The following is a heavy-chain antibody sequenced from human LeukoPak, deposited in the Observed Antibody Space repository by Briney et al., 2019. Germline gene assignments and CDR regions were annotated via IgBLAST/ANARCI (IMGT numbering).Heavy chain of an antibody. D-gene: IGHD3-10*01. Sequence: SQTLSLTCTVSGGSISSGDYYWSWIRQPPGKGLEWIGYIYYSGSTYYNPSLKSRVTISADTSKNQFSLKLSSVTAADTAVYYCARGMVRGVIKTSDRDNWFDPWGQGTLVTVSS. V-gene: IGHV4-30-4*01. CDR3: ARGMVRGVIKTSDRDNWFDP. CDR2: IYYSGST. CDR1: GGSISSGDYY. J-gene: IGHJ5*02.